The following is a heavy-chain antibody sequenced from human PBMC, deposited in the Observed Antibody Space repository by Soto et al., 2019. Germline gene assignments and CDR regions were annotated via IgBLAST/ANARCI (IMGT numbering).Heavy chain of an antibody. Sequence: GGSLRLSCAASGFTFSTYNMNWVRQAPGKGLEWISDISSGSSTIYYADSVKGRFTISRDNAKNSLYLQMNSLRAEDTAVYYCAKDHWGSYSGQGTLVTVSS. CDR1: GFTFSTYN. CDR2: ISSGSSTI. D-gene: IGHD3-16*01. V-gene: IGHV3-48*01. J-gene: IGHJ4*02. CDR3: AKDHWGSY.